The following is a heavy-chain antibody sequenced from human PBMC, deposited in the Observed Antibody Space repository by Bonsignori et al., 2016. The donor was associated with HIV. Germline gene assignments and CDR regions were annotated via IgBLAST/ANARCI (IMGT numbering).Heavy chain of an antibody. CDR1: GFTVSSNY. V-gene: IGHV3-66*01. Sequence: GGSLRLSCAASGFTVSSNYMSWVRQAPGKGLEWVSVIYSGGSTYYADSVKGRFTISRDNSKNTLYLQMNSLRAEDTAVYYCARDILRFLEQGYYYYMDVWGKGTTVTVSS. J-gene: IGHJ6*03. CDR2: IYSGGST. CDR3: ARDILRFLEQGYYYYMDV. D-gene: IGHD3-3*01.